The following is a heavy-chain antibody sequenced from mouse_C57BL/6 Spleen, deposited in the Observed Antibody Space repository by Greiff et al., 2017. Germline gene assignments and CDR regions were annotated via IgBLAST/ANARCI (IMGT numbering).Heavy chain of an antibody. D-gene: IGHD4-1*01. J-gene: IGHJ2*01. V-gene: IGHV5-4*03. CDR1: GFTFSSYA. CDR3: ARSTNCAYYFDY. CDR2: ISDGGSYT. Sequence: EVNVVESGGGLVKPGGSLKLSCAASGFTFSSYAMSWVRQTPEKRLEWVATISDGGSYTYYPDNVKGRFTISRDNAKNNLYLQMSHLKSEDTAMYYCARSTNCAYYFDYWGQGTTLTVSS.